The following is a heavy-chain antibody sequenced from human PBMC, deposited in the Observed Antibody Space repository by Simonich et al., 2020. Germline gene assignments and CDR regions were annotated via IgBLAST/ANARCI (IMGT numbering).Heavy chain of an antibody. D-gene: IGHD3-22*01. CDR3: AKDLGERITMIVVVIDAFDI. Sequence: GGGLVQPGGSLRLSCAASGFTFSSYAMSWVRQVPGKVLEWVSAISGSGGSTYYADSVKGRFTISRDNSKNTLFLQMNSLRAEDTAVYYCAKDLGERITMIVVVIDAFDIWGQGTMVTVSS. V-gene: IGHV3-23*01. J-gene: IGHJ3*02. CDR2: ISGSGGST. CDR1: GFTFSSYA.